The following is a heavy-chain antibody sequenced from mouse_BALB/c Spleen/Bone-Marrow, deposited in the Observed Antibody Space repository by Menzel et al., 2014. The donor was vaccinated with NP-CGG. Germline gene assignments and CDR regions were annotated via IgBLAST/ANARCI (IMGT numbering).Heavy chain of an antibody. D-gene: IGHD2-4*01. CDR2: IDPANGNT. V-gene: IGHV14-3*02. CDR1: GFNTKDTY. J-gene: IGHJ2*01. CDR3: ALYYDYDVGY. Sequence: VQLQQPGAELVKPGASVKLSCTASGFNTKDTYMHWVKQRPEQGLEWIGRIDPANGNTKYDPKFQGKATITADTSSNTAYLQLSSLTSEVTAVYYCALYYDYDVGYWGQGTTLTVSS.